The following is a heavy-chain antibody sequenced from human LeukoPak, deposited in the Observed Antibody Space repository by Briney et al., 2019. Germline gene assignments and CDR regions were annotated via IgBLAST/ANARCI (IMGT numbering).Heavy chain of an antibody. CDR1: GGSISSYY. D-gene: IGHD3-16*01. Sequence: PSETLSLTCTVSGGSISSYYWSWIRQPPGKGLEWIGYIYYSGSTNYNPSLKSRVTISVDTSKNQFSLKLSSVTAADTAVYYCARDGGPGATKGFDYWGQGTLVTVSS. CDR3: ARDGGPGATKGFDY. CDR2: IYYSGST. V-gene: IGHV4-59*01. J-gene: IGHJ4*02.